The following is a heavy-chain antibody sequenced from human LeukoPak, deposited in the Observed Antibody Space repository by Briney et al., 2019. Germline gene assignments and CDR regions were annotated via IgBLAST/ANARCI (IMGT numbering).Heavy chain of an antibody. CDR1: GYTFTSYG. D-gene: IGHD3-22*01. CDR2: ISAYNGNT. J-gene: IGHJ4*02. V-gene: IGHV1-18*01. Sequence: ASVKVSCKASGYTFTSYGISWVRQAPRQRLEWMGWISAYNGNTNYAQKLQGRVTMTTETSTSTAYMELRSLRSDDRAVYYWARQYYYDSSGNSRGQSLDYWGQGTLVTVSS. CDR3: ARQYYYDSSGNSRGQSLDY.